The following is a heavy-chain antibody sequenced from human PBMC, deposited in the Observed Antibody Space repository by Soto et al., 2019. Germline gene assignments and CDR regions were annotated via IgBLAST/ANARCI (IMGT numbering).Heavy chain of an antibody. CDR1: GGSFSGYY. Sequence: KQPETLSLTCAVYGGSFSGYYWSWIRQPPGKGLEWIGEINHSGSTNYNPSLKSRVTISVDTSKNQFSLKLSSVTAADTAVYYCAREAEEYCSGGSCNGRYMDVWGKGTTVTVSS. V-gene: IGHV4-34*01. J-gene: IGHJ6*03. D-gene: IGHD2-15*01. CDR3: AREAEEYCSGGSCNGRYMDV. CDR2: INHSGST.